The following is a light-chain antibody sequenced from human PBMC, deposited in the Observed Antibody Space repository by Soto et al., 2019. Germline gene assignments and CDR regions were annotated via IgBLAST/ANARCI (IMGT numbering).Light chain of an antibody. J-gene: IGKJ3*01. CDR2: DAS. CDR3: QQRSDWPPVFT. Sequence: EIVLTQSPATLSLSPGERATLSCRASQSVSRYLAWYQQKPGQAPRLLIYDASNRATGIPARFSGSGSGTDFTLTISSLEPEDFAVYYWQQRSDWPPVFTFGPGNKVDIK. V-gene: IGKV3-11*01. CDR1: QSVSRY.